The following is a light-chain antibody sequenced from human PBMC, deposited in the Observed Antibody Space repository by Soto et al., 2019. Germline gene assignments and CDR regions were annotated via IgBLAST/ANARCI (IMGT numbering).Light chain of an antibody. CDR2: RND. J-gene: IGLJ2*01. V-gene: IGLV1-47*01. Sequence: QAVVTQPPSASGTPGQRVTISCSGRSSNIGSNSVYWYQQLPGTAPKLLIYRNDQRPSGVPDRFSVSRSGTSASLAISGLRSEDEADYFCTAWDDTLSGLVFGGGTQLTGL. CDR1: SSNIGSNS. CDR3: TAWDDTLSGLV.